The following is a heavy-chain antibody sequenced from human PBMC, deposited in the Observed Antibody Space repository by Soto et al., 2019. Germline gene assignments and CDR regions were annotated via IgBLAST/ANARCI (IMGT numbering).Heavy chain of an antibody. J-gene: IGHJ4*02. CDR3: ARVLGYYDSSGYPFDY. Sequence: PSETLSLTCTVSGGSISSYYWSWIRQPPGKGLEWIGYIYYSGSTNYNPSLKSRVTISVDTSKNQFSLKLSSVTAADTAVYYCARVLGYYDSSGYPFDYWGQGTLVTVSS. V-gene: IGHV4-59*01. CDR2: IYYSGST. D-gene: IGHD3-22*01. CDR1: GGSISSYY.